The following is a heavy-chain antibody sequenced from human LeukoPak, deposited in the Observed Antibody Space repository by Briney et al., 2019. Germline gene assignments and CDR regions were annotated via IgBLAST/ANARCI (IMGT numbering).Heavy chain of an antibody. CDR1: GYTFTSYG. Sequence: ASVKVSCKASGYTFTSYGISWVRQAPGQGLEWMGWISAYNGNTNYAQKLQGRVTMTTDTSTSTAYMELRSLRSDDMAVYYCAREATVVTPPAFDIWGQGTMVTVSS. CDR2: ISAYNGNT. CDR3: AREATVVTPPAFDI. D-gene: IGHD4-23*01. J-gene: IGHJ3*02. V-gene: IGHV1-18*03.